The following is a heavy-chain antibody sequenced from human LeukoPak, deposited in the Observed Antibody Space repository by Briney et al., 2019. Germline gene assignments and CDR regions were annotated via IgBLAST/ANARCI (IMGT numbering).Heavy chain of an antibody. CDR3: AEVFLSGTSRDD. CDR1: GFTFSSYG. D-gene: IGHD2-15*01. CDR2: IHYDGSDK. V-gene: IGHV3-30*02. J-gene: IGHJ4*02. Sequence: PGGSLRLSCAASGFTFSSYGMHWVRQAPGKGLEWVALIHYDGSDKYYADSIKGRFTISRDDSKNTLYLQMNSLRSEDTAVYYCAEVFLSGTSRDDWGQGTLLTVSS.